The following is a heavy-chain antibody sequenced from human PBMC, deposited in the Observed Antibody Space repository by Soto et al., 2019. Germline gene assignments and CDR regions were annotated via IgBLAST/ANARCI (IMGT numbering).Heavy chain of an antibody. CDR1: GGTFSSYA. D-gene: IGHD1-26*01. Sequence: SVKVSCKPSGGTFSSYAISWVRQAPGQGLEWMGGIIPMFGTANYAQKFQGRVTITADESTSTAYMELSSLRSENTAVYFCAASYYVGNGMDVWGQGTTVTVSS. CDR2: IIPMFGTA. V-gene: IGHV1-69*13. J-gene: IGHJ6*02. CDR3: AASYYVGNGMDV.